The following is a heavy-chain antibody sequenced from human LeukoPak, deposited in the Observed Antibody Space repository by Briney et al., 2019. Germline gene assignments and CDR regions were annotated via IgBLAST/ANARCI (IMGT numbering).Heavy chain of an antibody. J-gene: IGHJ6*02. Sequence: SQTLSLTCAVSGSSISSGGYSWSWIRQPPGKGLEWIGYIYHSGSTYYNPSLKSRVTISVDRSKNQFSLKLSSVTAADTAVYYCARGPLWDYEGYYYYGMDVWGQGTTVTVSS. D-gene: IGHD4-17*01. V-gene: IGHV4-30-2*01. CDR1: GSSISSGGYS. CDR2: IYHSGST. CDR3: ARGPLWDYEGYYYYGMDV.